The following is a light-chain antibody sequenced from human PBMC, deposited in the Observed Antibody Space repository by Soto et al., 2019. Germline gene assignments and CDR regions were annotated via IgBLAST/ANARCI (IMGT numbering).Light chain of an antibody. CDR1: QTVSSN. CDR2: GAS. J-gene: IGKJ3*01. Sequence: EVVMTQSPATLSVSPGESATLSCRASQTVSSNLAWYQHKPGQAPRLLIYGASTRATGIPARFSGSGSGTDFTLTINNLQSEDSEVYFCQRYNNWPPFTSGPGT. CDR3: QRYNNWPPFT. V-gene: IGKV3-15*01.